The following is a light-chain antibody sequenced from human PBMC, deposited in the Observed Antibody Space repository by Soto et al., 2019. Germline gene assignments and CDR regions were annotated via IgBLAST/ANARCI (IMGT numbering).Light chain of an antibody. CDR3: LQSYSSPRT. Sequence: DIQMTQSPSSLSASVGDTVAITCRASQTISNYLSWFQFRPGTAPKLLVYGASSLQVGDPSRFRGGGSGAFFTLTITNLQPEDFASYYCLQSYSSPRTFGQGTKLDI. CDR1: QTISNY. V-gene: IGKV1-39*01. J-gene: IGKJ2*01. CDR2: GAS.